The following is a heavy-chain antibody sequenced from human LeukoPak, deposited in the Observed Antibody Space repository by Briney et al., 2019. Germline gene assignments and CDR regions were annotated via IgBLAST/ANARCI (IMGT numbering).Heavy chain of an antibody. J-gene: IGHJ2*01. CDR3: ARGEYSSGSLGHWYFDL. CDR1: GGSISSYY. D-gene: IGHD6-19*01. CDR2: IYYSGST. V-gene: IGHV4-59*01. Sequence: SETLSLTCTVSGGSISSYYWSWIRQPPGKGLEWIGYIYYSGSTNYNPSLKSRVTISVDTSKNQFSLKLSSVTAADTAVYYCARGEYSSGSLGHWYFDLWGRGTLVTVSS.